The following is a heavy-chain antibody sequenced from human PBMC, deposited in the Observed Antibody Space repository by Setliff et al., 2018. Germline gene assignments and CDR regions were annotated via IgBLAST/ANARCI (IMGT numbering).Heavy chain of an antibody. CDR2: VYYSGTA. V-gene: IGHV4-59*01. J-gene: IGHJ4*02. CDR1: ADSISLYY. D-gene: IGHD5-12*01. CDR3: ARGGTFRYFDY. Sequence: LSLTCTVSADSISLYYWSWIRQPPGKGLEWIGYVYYSGTAYYNPSLKSRVTVIVDTSKNQFSLRLSSVTAADTAVYYCARGGTFRYFDYWGQGTPVTVSS.